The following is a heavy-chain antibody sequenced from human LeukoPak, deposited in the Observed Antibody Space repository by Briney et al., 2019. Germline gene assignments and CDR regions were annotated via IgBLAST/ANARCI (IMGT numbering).Heavy chain of an antibody. CDR1: GGSISSYY. D-gene: IGHD2-2*01. J-gene: IGHJ4*02. Sequence: SETLSLTCTVSGGSISSYYWSWIRQPPGKGLEWIGYIYYSGSTNYNPSLKSRVTISVDTSKNQFSLKLSSVTAADTAVYYCARVRYCSSTSCYSFDYXGQGTLVT. V-gene: IGHV4-59*01. CDR2: IYYSGST. CDR3: ARVRYCSSTSCYSFDY.